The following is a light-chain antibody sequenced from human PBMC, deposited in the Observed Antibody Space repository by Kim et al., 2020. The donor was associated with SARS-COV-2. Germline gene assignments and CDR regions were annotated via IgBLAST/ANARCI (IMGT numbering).Light chain of an antibody. CDR2: QDS. V-gene: IGLV3-1*01. CDR3: QAWDSSSVV. J-gene: IGLJ2*01. Sequence: VSPGRPASITCAGDKLGDKYACWYQQKPGQSPVLVIYQDSKRPSGIPERFSGSNSGNTATLTISGTQAMDEADYYCQAWDSSSVVFGGGTQLTVL. CDR1: KLGDKY.